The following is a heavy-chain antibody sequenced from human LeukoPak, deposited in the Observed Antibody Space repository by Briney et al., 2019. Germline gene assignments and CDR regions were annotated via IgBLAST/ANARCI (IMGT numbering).Heavy chain of an antibody. Sequence: PGGSLRLSCAASGFTFSSYAMHWVRQAPGKGLEWVAVISYDGSNKYYADSVKGRFTISRDNSENTLYLQMNSLRAEDTAVYYCARESSYGYFAFDIWGQGTMVTVSS. CDR2: ISYDGSNK. CDR3: ARESSYGYFAFDI. D-gene: IGHD5-18*01. V-gene: IGHV3-30-3*01. J-gene: IGHJ3*02. CDR1: GFTFSSYA.